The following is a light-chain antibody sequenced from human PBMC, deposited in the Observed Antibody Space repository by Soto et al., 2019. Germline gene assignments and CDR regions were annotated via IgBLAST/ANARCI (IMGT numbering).Light chain of an antibody. CDR2: DVT. J-gene: IGLJ2*01. Sequence: QSVLTQPPSASGSPGQSVAISCTGTSSDVGGYNYVSWYQRHPGKAPTLIISDVTKRPSGVPDRFSGSKSGNTASLTISGLQAEDEADYDCCSYAGSDILIFGGGTKLTVL. V-gene: IGLV2-8*01. CDR1: SSDVGGYNY. CDR3: CSYAGSDILI.